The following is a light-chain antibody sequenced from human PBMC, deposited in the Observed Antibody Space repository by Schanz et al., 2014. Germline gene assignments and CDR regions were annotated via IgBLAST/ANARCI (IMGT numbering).Light chain of an antibody. CDR2: DES. CDR3: QHYQQHGVSLWT. Sequence: EIVLTQSPATLSLSPGESATLSCRASQTISTYLAWYQQKPGQAPRLLIYDESNRATGIPATFSGSGSGTDFSLIINRLEPEDFAVYYCQHYQQHGVSLWTFGQGTKVEIK. J-gene: IGKJ1*01. CDR1: QTISTY. V-gene: IGKV3-11*01.